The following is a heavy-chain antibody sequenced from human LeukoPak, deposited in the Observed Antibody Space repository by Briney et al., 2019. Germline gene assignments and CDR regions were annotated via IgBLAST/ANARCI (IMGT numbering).Heavy chain of an antibody. J-gene: IGHJ4*02. CDR2: INHSGST. V-gene: IGHV4-34*01. CDR1: GGSFSGYY. CDR3: ARGRPYYYDSSAYDY. Sequence: SETLSLTCAVYGGSFSGYYWSWIRQPPGKGLEWIGEINHSGSTNYNPPLKSRVTISVDTSKNQFSLKLSSVTAADTAVYYCARGRPYYYDSSAYDYWGQGTLVTVSS. D-gene: IGHD3-22*01.